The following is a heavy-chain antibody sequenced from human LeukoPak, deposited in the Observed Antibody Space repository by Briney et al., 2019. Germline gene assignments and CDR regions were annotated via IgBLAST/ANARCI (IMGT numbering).Heavy chain of an antibody. D-gene: IGHD5-18*01. CDR1: GFTFSDYY. J-gene: IGHJ3*02. CDR2: LYSGGST. Sequence: GGSLRLSCAASGFTFSDYYMSWVRQAPGMGLEWVSVLYSGGSTYYADSVKGRFTISRDNSKNTLYLQMNSLRAEDTAVYYCATSWILMVTGAIDIWGQGTMVTVSS. V-gene: IGHV3-53*01. CDR3: ATSWILMVTGAIDI.